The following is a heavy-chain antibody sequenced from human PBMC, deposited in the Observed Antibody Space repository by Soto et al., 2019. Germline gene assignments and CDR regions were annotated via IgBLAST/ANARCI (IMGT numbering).Heavy chain of an antibody. CDR2: IIPMFGTA. D-gene: IGHD2-8*01. J-gene: IGHJ6*02. V-gene: IGHV1-69*12. CDR1: GGTFSSYA. CDR3: ATMNGGSQYYYYGMDV. Sequence: QVQLVQSGAEVKKPGSSVKVSCKASGGTFSSYAISWVRQAPGQGLEWMGGIIPMFGTADYAQKFQGRVTITADESTSTAYMELSSLSSDGTAVYYCATMNGGSQYYYYGMDVCGQGTTGTVSS.